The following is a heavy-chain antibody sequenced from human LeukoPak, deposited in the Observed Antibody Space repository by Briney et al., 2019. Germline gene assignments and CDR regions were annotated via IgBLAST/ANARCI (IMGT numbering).Heavy chain of an antibody. J-gene: IGHJ4*02. CDR3: ATGSAAIKHFDY. Sequence: ASVKVSCKVSGYTLTELSMHWVRQAPGKGLGWMGGFDPEDGETIYAQKFQGRVTMTEDTSTDTAYMELSSLRSEDTAVYYCATGSAAIKHFDYWGQGTLVTVSS. CDR2: FDPEDGET. V-gene: IGHV1-24*01. D-gene: IGHD2-2*02. CDR1: GYTLTELS.